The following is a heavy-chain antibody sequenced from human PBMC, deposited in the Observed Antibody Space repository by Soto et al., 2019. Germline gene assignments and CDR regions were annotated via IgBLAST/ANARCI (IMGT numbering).Heavy chain of an antibody. Sequence: VQLQQWGAGLLKPSETLSLTCAVYGGSFSGYHWSWFRQPPGKGLEWIGEINPSGSINYNPSRKSRGTISVDTTKNQFSLNLSSVTAADTAVYYCATFVGATTVTRGSPRDYWGQGTLVTVSS. J-gene: IGHJ4*02. CDR3: ATFVGATTVTRGSPRDY. D-gene: IGHD4-4*01. V-gene: IGHV4-34*01. CDR1: GGSFSGYH. CDR2: INPSGSI.